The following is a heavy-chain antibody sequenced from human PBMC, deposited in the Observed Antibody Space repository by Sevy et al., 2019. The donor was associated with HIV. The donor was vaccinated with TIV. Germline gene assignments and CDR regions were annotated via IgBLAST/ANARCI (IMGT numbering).Heavy chain of an antibody. Sequence: GSLRLSCAASGFSFSHYWMHWVRQAPGKGLEWVANIKQDESEKYYVASVKGRFTISRDNAKNSVYLQMNGLIPEDTAIYYCARGNSGSFDYWGQGTLVTVSS. CDR2: IKQDESEK. D-gene: IGHD3-22*01. V-gene: IGHV3-7*04. CDR3: ARGNSGSFDY. J-gene: IGHJ4*02. CDR1: GFSFSHYW.